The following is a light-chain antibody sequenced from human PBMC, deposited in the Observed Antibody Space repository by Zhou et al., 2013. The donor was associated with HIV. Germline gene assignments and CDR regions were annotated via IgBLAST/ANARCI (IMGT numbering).Light chain of an antibody. CDR3: SSYTSSSTLVV. Sequence: QSALTQPASVSGSPGQSITISCTGTSSNVGGYYYVSWYQQHPDKAPKLMIYDVTKRPSGVSSRFSGSKSGNTASLTISGLQAEDDGDYYCSSYTSSSTLVVFGGGTKLTVL. J-gene: IGLJ2*01. CDR1: SSNVGGYYY. CDR2: DVT. V-gene: IGLV2-14*03.